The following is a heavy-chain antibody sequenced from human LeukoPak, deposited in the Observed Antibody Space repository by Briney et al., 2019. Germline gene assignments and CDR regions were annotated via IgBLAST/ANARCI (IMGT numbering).Heavy chain of an antibody. D-gene: IGHD1-1*01. Sequence: ASVKVSCKASGYTFTSHDINWVRQAAGQGLEWMGWMNPNSGNSGYAQNFQGRVIMTRDTSVTTAYMELHSLRSEDTAVYYCARGYSPTIRTTGNDYWGQGTLVTVSS. V-gene: IGHV1-8*01. J-gene: IGHJ4*02. CDR2: MNPNSGNS. CDR3: ARGYSPTIRTTGNDY. CDR1: GYTFTSHD.